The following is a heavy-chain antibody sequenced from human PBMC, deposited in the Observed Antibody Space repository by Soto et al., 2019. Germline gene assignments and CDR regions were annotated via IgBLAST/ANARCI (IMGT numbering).Heavy chain of an antibody. CDR3: ATSHYDFWSGYFNYYYYYFDV. D-gene: IGHD3-3*01. V-gene: IGHV1-18*01. J-gene: IGHJ6*03. CDR2: ISVYNGNT. CDR1: GYTFTSYG. Sequence: QVPLVQSGAEAKKPGASVKVSCKASGYTFTSYGISWVRQAPGQGLEWMGWISVYNGNTNYARKLQGRVTMTTDTSTSIAYRELGSLSSYDTAVYYCATSHYDFWSGYFNYYYYYFDVWGKGTTVTVSS.